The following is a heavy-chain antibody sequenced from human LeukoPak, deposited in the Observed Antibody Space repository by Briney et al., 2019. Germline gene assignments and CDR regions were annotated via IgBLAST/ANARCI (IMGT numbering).Heavy chain of an antibody. J-gene: IGHJ5*02. CDR2: INHSGST. CDR1: GGSFSGYY. V-gene: IGHV4-34*01. Sequence: PSETLSLTCAVYGGSFSGYYWSWIRQPPGKGLEWIGEINHSGSTNYNPSLKSRVTISVDTSKNQFSLKLSSVTAADTAVYYCARHPPRSNWFDPWGQGTLVTVSS. CDR3: ARHPPRSNWFDP.